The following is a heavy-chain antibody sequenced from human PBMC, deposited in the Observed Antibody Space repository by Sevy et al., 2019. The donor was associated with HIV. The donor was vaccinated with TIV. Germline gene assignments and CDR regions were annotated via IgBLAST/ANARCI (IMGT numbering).Heavy chain of an antibody. D-gene: IGHD3-10*01. J-gene: IGHJ4*02. V-gene: IGHV4-59*08. CDR1: GGSISGYY. CDR3: ARHEAGSGTYYNLIEY. Sequence: SETLSLTCAVSGGSISGYYWSWIRQPPGKGLEWIGYIDYTGSTNYSPSLKSRVTISVDTSKSQFSLKLNYVTAADTAFYYCARHEAGSGTYYNLIEYWGQGTLVTVSS. CDR2: IDYTGST.